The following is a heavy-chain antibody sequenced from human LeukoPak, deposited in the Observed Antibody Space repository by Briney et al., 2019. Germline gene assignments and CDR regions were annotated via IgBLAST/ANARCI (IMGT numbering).Heavy chain of an antibody. Sequence: GGSVKVSCKASGYTFTGYYMHWVRQAPGQGLEWMGWINPNSGGTNYAQKFQGRVTMTRDTSISTAYMELSRLRSDDTAVYYCASGATYCGGDCYSSYWGQGTLVTVSS. D-gene: IGHD2-21*02. J-gene: IGHJ4*02. CDR2: INPNSGGT. V-gene: IGHV1-2*02. CDR3: ASGATYCGGDCYSSY. CDR1: GYTFTGYY.